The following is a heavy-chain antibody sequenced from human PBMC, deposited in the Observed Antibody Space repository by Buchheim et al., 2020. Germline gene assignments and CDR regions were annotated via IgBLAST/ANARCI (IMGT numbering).Heavy chain of an antibody. CDR1: DFYFNSYD. J-gene: IGHJ4*02. Sequence: EAQLVESGGGLVQPGGSLRISCAASDFYFNSYDMNWVRQAPGKGLEWVAFITSGGFTTYYADSLEGRFTISRDNAENSLFLQMNSLRAEDTGVYYCARDFSGWYYFDLWGQGT. V-gene: IGHV3-48*03. D-gene: IGHD6-19*01. CDR3: ARDFSGWYYFDL. CDR2: ITSGGFTT.